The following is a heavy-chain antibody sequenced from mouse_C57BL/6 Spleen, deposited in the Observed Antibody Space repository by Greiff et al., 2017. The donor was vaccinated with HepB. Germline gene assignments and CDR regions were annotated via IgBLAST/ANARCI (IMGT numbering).Heavy chain of an antibody. J-gene: IGHJ3*01. D-gene: IGHD2-4*01. CDR2: IHPSDSDT. CDR1: GYTFTSYW. V-gene: IGHV1-74*01. Sequence: QVQLQQPGAELVKPGASVKVSCKASGYTFTSYWMHWVKQRPGQGLEWIGRIHPSDSDTNYNQKFKGKATLTVDKSSSTAYMQRSSLTSEDSAVYYCAAIYYDYDSWFAYWGQGTLVTVSA. CDR3: AAIYYDYDSWFAY.